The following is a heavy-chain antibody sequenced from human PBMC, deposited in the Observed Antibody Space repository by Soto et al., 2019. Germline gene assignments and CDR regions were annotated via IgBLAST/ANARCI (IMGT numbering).Heavy chain of an antibody. CDR3: ARDGGVAANLANYFDY. Sequence: EVQLVESGGGLVKPGGSLRLSCAASGFTFNSYSMNWVRQAPGKGLEWVSSMSRSSRYIYYADSVKGRFTISRDNARNSVYLQMNSLRAEDTAVYYCARDGGVAANLANYFDYWGQGTLVTVSS. V-gene: IGHV3-21*01. J-gene: IGHJ4*02. CDR2: MSRSSRYI. D-gene: IGHD2-15*01. CDR1: GFTFNSYS.